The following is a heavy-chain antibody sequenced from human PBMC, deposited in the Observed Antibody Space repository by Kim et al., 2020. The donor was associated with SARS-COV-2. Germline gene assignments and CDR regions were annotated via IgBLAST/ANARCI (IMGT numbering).Heavy chain of an antibody. Sequence: GGSLRLSCAASGFGFSDYGMHWVRQAPGKGLEWVAVIWNDGSQKYYGESVKGRFTISRDNSKNTLHLQMNSLRAEDTAVYYCARGGPSLVIYYFDYWGQGTLVTVSS. J-gene: IGHJ4*02. D-gene: IGHD3-9*01. CDR2: IWNDGSQK. CDR1: GFGFSDYG. CDR3: ARGGPSLVIYYFDY. V-gene: IGHV3-33*01.